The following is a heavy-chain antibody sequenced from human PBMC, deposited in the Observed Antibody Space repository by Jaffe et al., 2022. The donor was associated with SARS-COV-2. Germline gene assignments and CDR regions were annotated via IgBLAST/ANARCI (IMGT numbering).Heavy chain of an antibody. CDR3: TRWASGILTGLGY. CDR2: IRSKAYGGTT. D-gene: IGHD3-9*01. J-gene: IGHJ4*02. Sequence: EVQLVESGGGLVQPGRSLRLSCTASGFTFGDYAMSWFRQAPGKGLEWVGFIRSKAYGGTTEYAASVKGRFTISRDDSKSIAYLQMNSLKTEDTAVYYCTRWASGILTGLGYWGQGTLVTVSS. V-gene: IGHV3-49*03. CDR1: GFTFGDYA.